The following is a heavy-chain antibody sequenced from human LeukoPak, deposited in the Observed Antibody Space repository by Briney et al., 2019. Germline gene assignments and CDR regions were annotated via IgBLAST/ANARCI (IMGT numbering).Heavy chain of an antibody. V-gene: IGHV1-69*13. Sequence: SVKVSCKASGGTFSSYAISWARQAPGQGLEWMGGIIPIFGTANYAQKFQGRVTITADESTSTAYMELSSLRSEDTAVYYCARDRGERRSGYYYADYWGQGTLVTVSS. CDR1: GGTFSSYA. J-gene: IGHJ4*02. CDR3: ARDRGERRSGYYYADY. D-gene: IGHD3-22*01. CDR2: IIPIFGTA.